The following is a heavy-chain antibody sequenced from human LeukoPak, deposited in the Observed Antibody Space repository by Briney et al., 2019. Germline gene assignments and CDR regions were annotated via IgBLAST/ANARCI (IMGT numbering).Heavy chain of an antibody. D-gene: IGHD2-2*01. V-gene: IGHV4-38-2*02. CDR2: IYHSGST. CDR3: ARSHIVVVPAGRGSRYFYMDV. Sequence: PSETLSLTCTVSSYSMRSGYYWGWIRLAPGKGLEWIGSIYHSGSTYYNLSLRRRVIMSVDTSKNQFSLKVNSVTAADTAIYYCARSHIVVVPAGRGSRYFYMDVWGRGTTVAVS. J-gene: IGHJ6*03. CDR1: SYSMRSGYY.